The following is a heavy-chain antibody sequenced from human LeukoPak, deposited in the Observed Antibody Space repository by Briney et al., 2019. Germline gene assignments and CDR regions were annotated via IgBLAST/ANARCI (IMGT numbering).Heavy chain of an antibody. CDR2: IDQDGSEK. Sequence: QSGGSLRLSCAASAFTFSSYWMSWVRQAPGNGLEWVANIDQDGSEKYYVESMKGRITISRDTAKNSLYLQMNSLRAEDTAVYYCAKPRYFDWLSHSAFDIWGQGTMVTVSS. J-gene: IGHJ3*02. D-gene: IGHD3-9*01. V-gene: IGHV3-7*03. CDR3: AKPRYFDWLSHSAFDI. CDR1: AFTFSSYW.